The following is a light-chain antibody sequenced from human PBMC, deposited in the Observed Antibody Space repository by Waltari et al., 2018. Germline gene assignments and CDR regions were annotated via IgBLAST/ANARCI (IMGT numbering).Light chain of an antibody. CDR3: QQANIFPFS. Sequence: DIQMTQSPSSVSVSVGDRVTITCRASQDISSWLAWYQQKPGKAPELLIYAASSLQSGVPSRFSGSGSGTDFTLTISSLQPEDFSTYYCQQANIFPFSFGGGTKVEIK. J-gene: IGKJ4*01. CDR1: QDISSW. V-gene: IGKV1D-12*01. CDR2: AAS.